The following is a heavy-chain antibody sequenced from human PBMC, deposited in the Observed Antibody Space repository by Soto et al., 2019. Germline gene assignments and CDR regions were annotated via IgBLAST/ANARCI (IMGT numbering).Heavy chain of an antibody. CDR3: ARDLGDSSSSKDDY. CDR1: GLTFNSYI. CDR2: ISSSSSYI. Sequence: PGVSMRLSCAASGLTFNSYIMNWVRQAPGKGLEWVSSISSSSSYIYYADSVKGRFTISRDNAKNSLYLQMNSLRAEDTAVYYCARDLGDSSSSKDDYWGQGTLVTVSS. V-gene: IGHV3-21*01. J-gene: IGHJ4*02. D-gene: IGHD6-6*01.